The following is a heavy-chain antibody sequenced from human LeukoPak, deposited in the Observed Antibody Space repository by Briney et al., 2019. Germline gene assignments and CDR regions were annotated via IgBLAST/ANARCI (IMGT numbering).Heavy chain of an antibody. CDR1: GGSINSTSYY. J-gene: IGHJ4*02. CDR3: ARGWRDGYNYRRWPYYFDY. V-gene: IGHV4-39*07. CDR2: IYYGGST. D-gene: IGHD5-24*01. Sequence: SETLSLTCTVSGGSINSTSYYWGWIRQPPGKGLEWIGSIYYGGSTYYNPSLKSRVTISVDTSKNQFSLKLSSVTAADTAVYYCARGWRDGYNYRRWPYYFDYWGQGTLVTVSS.